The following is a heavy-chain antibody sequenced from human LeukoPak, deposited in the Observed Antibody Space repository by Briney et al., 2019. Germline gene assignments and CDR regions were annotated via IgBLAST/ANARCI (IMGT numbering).Heavy chain of an antibody. V-gene: IGHV1-69*13. CDR3: AREAVTIFGVVIEGWGPWFDP. CDR1: GYTFISYG. D-gene: IGHD3-3*01. Sequence: GASVKVSCKASGYTFISYGITWVRQAPGQGLEWMGGIIPIFGTANYAQKFQGRVTITADESTSTAYMELSSLRSEDTAVYYCAREAVTIFGVVIEGWGPWFDPWGQGTLVTVSS. J-gene: IGHJ5*02. CDR2: IIPIFGTA.